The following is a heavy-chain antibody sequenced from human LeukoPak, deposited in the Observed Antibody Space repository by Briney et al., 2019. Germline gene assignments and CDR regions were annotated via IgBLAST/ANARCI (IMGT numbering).Heavy chain of an antibody. Sequence: ASVKVSCKASGYTFTGYYMHWVRQAPGQGLEWMGWINPNSGGTNYAQKFQGWVTMTRDTSISTAYMELSRLRSDDTAVYYCARALPYYYYYGMDVWGQGTTVTVSS. V-gene: IGHV1-2*04. CDR2: INPNSGGT. CDR1: GYTFTGYY. CDR3: ARALPYYYYYGMDV. J-gene: IGHJ6*02.